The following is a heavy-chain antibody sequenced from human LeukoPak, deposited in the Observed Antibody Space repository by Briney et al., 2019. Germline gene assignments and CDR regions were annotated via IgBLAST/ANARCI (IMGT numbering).Heavy chain of an antibody. V-gene: IGHV1-69*05. Sequence: SVKVSCKASGGTFSSYAISWVRQAPGQGLEWMGGIIPIFGTANYAQKFQGRVTITTDESTSTAYMELSSLRSEDTAVHYCARAPAMVNYYYYYYMDVWGKGTTVTVSS. D-gene: IGHD5-18*01. CDR3: ARAPAMVNYYYYYYMDV. J-gene: IGHJ6*03. CDR2: IIPIFGTA. CDR1: GGTFSSYA.